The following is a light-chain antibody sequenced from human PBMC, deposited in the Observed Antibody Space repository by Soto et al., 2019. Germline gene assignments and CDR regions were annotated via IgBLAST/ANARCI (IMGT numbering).Light chain of an antibody. Sequence: EIVLTQSPGTLSLSPGERATLSCRASQSVSSSYLAWYQQKPGQAPRLLIYGSSSRATGIPDRFSGSGSGTDFTLTVTRLEPEDFAVYYCQHYGNSAFTFGGGTKVEIK. CDR3: QHYGNSAFT. CDR2: GSS. J-gene: IGKJ4*01. CDR1: QSVSSSY. V-gene: IGKV3-20*01.